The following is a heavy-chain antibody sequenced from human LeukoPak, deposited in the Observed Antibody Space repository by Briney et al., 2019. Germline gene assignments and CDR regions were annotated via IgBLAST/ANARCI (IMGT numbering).Heavy chain of an antibody. Sequence: PSETLSLTCTVSGGSVSSGSYYWSWIRQPPGKGLEWIGYIYYSGSTNYNPSLKSRVTISVDTSKNQFSLKLSSVTAADTAVYYCAVTYYYGSGSYSYSFDYWGQGTLVTVSS. V-gene: IGHV4-61*01. D-gene: IGHD3-10*01. CDR1: GGSVSSGSYY. CDR2: IYYSGST. J-gene: IGHJ4*02. CDR3: AVTYYYGSGSYSYSFDY.